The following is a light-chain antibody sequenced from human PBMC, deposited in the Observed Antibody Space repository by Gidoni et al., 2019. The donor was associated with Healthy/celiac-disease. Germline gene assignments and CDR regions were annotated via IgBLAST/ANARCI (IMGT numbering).Light chain of an antibody. J-gene: IGKJ5*01. CDR2: DAS. V-gene: IGKV1-33*01. CDR1: QDISHY. CDR3: QQYDNRPIT. Sequence: DIPMTHSPSSLSASLGDRVTITCPASQDISHYLNWYQQKPGKAPKLLIYDASNLETGVPSRLSGSGSGTEVTFTISSLQTEDIATYYCQQYDNRPITFXXXTRLEIK.